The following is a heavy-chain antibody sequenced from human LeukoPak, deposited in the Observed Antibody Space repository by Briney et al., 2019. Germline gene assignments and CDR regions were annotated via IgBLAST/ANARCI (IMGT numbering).Heavy chain of an antibody. Sequence: APVKVSCKASGYTFTSYYMHWVRQAPGQGLEWMGMINPSGGSTSYAQKFQGRVTMTRDTSTSTVYMELSSLRSEDTAVYYCAGDPSAYDLAASGYYYYYMDVWGKGTTVTVSS. CDR3: AGDPSAYDLAASGYYYYYMDV. CDR1: GYTFTSYY. D-gene: IGHD3-3*01. V-gene: IGHV1-46*01. J-gene: IGHJ6*03. CDR2: INPSGGST.